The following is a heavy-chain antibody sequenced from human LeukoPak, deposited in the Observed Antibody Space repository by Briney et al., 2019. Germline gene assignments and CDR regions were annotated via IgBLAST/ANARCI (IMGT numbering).Heavy chain of an antibody. CDR1: GFTFSSYA. CDR3: AKKIGNYDWFDS. Sequence: PGGSLRLSCAASGFTFSSYAMSWVRQAPGKGLEWVSAISGSGGSTYYADSVKGRFTISRDNSRNTLYLQMNSLREEDTAVYYCAKKIGNYDWFDSWGQGTLVTVSS. V-gene: IGHV3-23*01. CDR2: ISGSGGST. D-gene: IGHD1-7*01. J-gene: IGHJ5*01.